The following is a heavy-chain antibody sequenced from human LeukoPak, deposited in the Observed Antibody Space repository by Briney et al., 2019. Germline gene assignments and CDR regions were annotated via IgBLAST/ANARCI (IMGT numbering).Heavy chain of an antibody. Sequence: SQTLSLTCTVSGGSVSRGTHYWSWIRQPAGKGLEWIGHISTTGTTKYNPSLKSRVTMSMDTSENQFSLTLISVTAADTAVYFCARDFGSDYDFWSSRNTGPFDPWGQGTLVTVSS. CDR2: ISTTGTT. V-gene: IGHV4-61*09. J-gene: IGHJ5*02. CDR3: ARDFGSDYDFWSSRNTGPFDP. CDR1: GGSVSRGTHY. D-gene: IGHD3-3*01.